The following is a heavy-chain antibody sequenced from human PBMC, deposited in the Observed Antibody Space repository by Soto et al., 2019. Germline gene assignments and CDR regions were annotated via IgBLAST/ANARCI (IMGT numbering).Heavy chain of an antibody. Sequence: QVQLVESGGGVVQPGRSLRLSCAASGFTFSSYGMHWVRQAPGKGLEWVAVISYDGSNKYYADSVKGRFTISRDNSKNTVYLQMNSLRAEDTAVYYCAKGVAVAGQYYYYYGMDVWGQGTTVTVSS. CDR2: ISYDGSNK. J-gene: IGHJ6*02. CDR3: AKGVAVAGQYYYYYGMDV. CDR1: GFTFSSYG. D-gene: IGHD6-19*01. V-gene: IGHV3-30*18.